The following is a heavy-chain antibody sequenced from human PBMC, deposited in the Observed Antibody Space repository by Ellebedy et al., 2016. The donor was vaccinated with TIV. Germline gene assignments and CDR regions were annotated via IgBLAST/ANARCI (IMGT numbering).Heavy chain of an antibody. J-gene: IGHJ3*01. CDR2: INHSGST. Sequence: GSLRLSXAVYSGSFSGYYWNWIRQPPGKGLEWIGEINHSGSTNYNPSLKSRVTISVDTSKNQFSLKLSSVTAADTAVYYCARVRLGYCSSTSCYNAFDVWGQGTMVTVSS. V-gene: IGHV4-34*01. D-gene: IGHD2-2*02. CDR3: ARVRLGYCSSTSCYNAFDV. CDR1: SGSFSGYY.